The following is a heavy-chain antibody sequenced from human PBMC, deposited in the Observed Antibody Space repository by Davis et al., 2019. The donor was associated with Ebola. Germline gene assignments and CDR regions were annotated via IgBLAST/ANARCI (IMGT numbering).Heavy chain of an antibody. CDR2: IKSTTDGGTA. Sequence: GESLKISCAASGFTFSNAWMIWVRQAPGKGLEWVGRIKSTTDGGTADYAAPVKGRFTISRDDSKNILYLQMSSLKTEDTAFYYCATALKYSHGLTWGQGTLVTVSS. V-gene: IGHV3-15*01. CDR1: GFTFSNAW. CDR3: ATALKYSHGLT. D-gene: IGHD4-11*01. J-gene: IGHJ5*02.